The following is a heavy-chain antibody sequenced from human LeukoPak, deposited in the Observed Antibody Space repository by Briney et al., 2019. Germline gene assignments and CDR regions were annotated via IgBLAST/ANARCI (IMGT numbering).Heavy chain of an antibody. Sequence: GGSLRLSCATSGFISSNYAMSWVRQAPGKGLEWVSFISSSSGTTYSADSVKGRFTVSRDNSKNTLSLQLNSLRAEDTAVYYCAKVGGSYPYYYGMDVWGQGTTVTVSS. CDR2: ISSSSGTT. D-gene: IGHD1-26*01. J-gene: IGHJ6*02. CDR1: GFISSNYA. CDR3: AKVGGSYPYYYGMDV. V-gene: IGHV3-23*01.